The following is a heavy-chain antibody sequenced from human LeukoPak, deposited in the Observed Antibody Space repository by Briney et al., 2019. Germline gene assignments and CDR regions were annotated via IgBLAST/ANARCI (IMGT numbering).Heavy chain of an antibody. V-gene: IGHV4-61*08. J-gene: IGHJ1*01. Sequence: SETLSLTCTVSGGSISSGDYYWSWIRQPPGKGLEWIGYIYYSGSTNYNPSLKSRVTISVDTSKNQFSLKLSSVTAADTAVYYCARHGAAANGEGFQHWGQGTLVTVSS. CDR1: GGSISSGDYY. CDR3: ARHGAAANGEGFQH. D-gene: IGHD6-13*01. CDR2: IYYSGST.